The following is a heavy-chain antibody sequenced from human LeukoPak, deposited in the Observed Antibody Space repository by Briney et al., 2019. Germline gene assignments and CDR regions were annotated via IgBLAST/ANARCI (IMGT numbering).Heavy chain of an antibody. CDR1: RFTFSSYG. V-gene: IGHV3-30*02. J-gene: IGHJ6*03. Sequence: GGSLRLSCAASRFTFSSYGMHWVRQAPGKGLEWVAFIHYDGSNKYYADSVKGRFTISRDNSKNTLYLQMNSLKGDDTAVYYCAKDSAFYYIDVWGKGTTVIISS. CDR2: IHYDGSNK. D-gene: IGHD3-10*01. CDR3: AKDSAFYYIDV.